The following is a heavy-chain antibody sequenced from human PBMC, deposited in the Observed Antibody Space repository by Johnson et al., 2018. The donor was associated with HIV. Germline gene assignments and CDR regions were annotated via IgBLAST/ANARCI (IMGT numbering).Heavy chain of an antibody. V-gene: IGHV3-11*01. D-gene: IGHD4-23*01. CDR2: ISGGGSTI. CDR3: ARELRGLVAFDI. CDR1: GFTFSDYY. J-gene: IGHJ3*02. Sequence: QVQLVESGGGLVKPGGSLRLSCAASGFTFSDYYMSWIRQAPGKGLEWVSYISGGGSTIYYADSVKGRFTISRDNDKNSLYLQMDSLRAEDTAVYYCARELRGLVAFDIWGQGTMVTVSS.